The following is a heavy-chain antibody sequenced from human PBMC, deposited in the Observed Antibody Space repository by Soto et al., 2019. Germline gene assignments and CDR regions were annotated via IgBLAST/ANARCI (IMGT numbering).Heavy chain of an antibody. D-gene: IGHD3-16*01. CDR3: ARGGTPSDY. CDR1: GYTFTNFG. J-gene: IGHJ4*02. Sequence: QVQLVQSGAEVKKPGASVKVSCKTSGYTFTNFGLSWVRQAPGQGLAWMGWISAYNGNTHYAQNFQGRVTMTTGTCTSTAYMGLRSLRSDDTAVYYCARGGTPSDYWGQGTVVTVSS. V-gene: IGHV1-18*01. CDR2: ISAYNGNT.